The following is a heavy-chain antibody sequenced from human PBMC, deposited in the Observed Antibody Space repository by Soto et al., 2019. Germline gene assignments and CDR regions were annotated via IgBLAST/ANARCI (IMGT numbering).Heavy chain of an antibody. CDR2: INSGNGNT. CDR3: ARGGYSSSFPFFDY. D-gene: IGHD6-6*01. CDR1: GYTFTSYA. Sequence: QVQLVQSGAEVKKPGASVKVSCKASGYTFTSYAMHWVRQAPGQRREWMGWINSGNGNTKYSQKFQGRVTITRDTSASTAYMELSRLRSEDTAVYYCARGGYSSSFPFFDYWGQGTLVTVSS. V-gene: IGHV1-3*01. J-gene: IGHJ4*02.